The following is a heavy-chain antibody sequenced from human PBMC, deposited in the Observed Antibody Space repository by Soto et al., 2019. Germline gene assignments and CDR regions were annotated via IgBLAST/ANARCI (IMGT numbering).Heavy chain of an antibody. Sequence: QVQLVQSGAEVKKPGASVKVSCKASGYTLTSYGISWVRQAPGQGLEWMGWISVYNGDTNYAQNLQGRVTMTTDTSTSTAYMELRSLRSDDAAVYYCARDCPYSGSYYGADCWGQGTLVTVSS. J-gene: IGHJ4*02. CDR1: GYTLTSYG. D-gene: IGHD1-26*01. V-gene: IGHV1-18*01. CDR3: ARDCPYSGSYYGADC. CDR2: ISVYNGDT.